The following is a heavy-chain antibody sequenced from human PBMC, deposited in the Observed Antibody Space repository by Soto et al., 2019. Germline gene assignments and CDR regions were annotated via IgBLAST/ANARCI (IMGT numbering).Heavy chain of an antibody. CDR2: IIPIFGTA. D-gene: IGHD4-17*01. CDR1: GGTFSSYA. Sequence: SVKVSCKASGGTFSSYAISWVRQAPGQGLEWMGGIIPIFGTANYAQKFQGRVTITADESTSTAYMELSSLRSEDTAVYYCAREGLGLRRDCDYWGQGTLGTSPQ. J-gene: IGHJ4*02. CDR3: AREGLGLRRDCDY. V-gene: IGHV1-69*13.